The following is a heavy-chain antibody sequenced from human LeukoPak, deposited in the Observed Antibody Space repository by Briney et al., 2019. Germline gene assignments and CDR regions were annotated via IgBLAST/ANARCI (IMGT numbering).Heavy chain of an antibody. CDR2: INPNTGGT. CDR3: ATGARLES. V-gene: IGHV1-2*02. D-gene: IGHD6-6*01. CDR1: GYTFTDYY. Sequence: ASVKVSCKASGYTFTDYYMHWMRQAPGHGLEWRGWINPNTGGTNYAENFQDRVTFTRDPSISTAYIDLSGLTSADPAVYYCATGARLESWGQGTLVAVSS. J-gene: IGHJ4*02.